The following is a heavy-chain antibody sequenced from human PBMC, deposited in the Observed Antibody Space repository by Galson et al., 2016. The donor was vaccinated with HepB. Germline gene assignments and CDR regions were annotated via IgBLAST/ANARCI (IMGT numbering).Heavy chain of an antibody. CDR1: GFTFSSYD. D-gene: IGHD1-26*01. Sequence: SLRLSCAASGFTFSSYDMHWVRQATGKGLEWVAVVSFDGLKTLYVGSVSGRLTISRDNSKNTAYLQMNYLRPDDTAVYYCVKDLGVGTTTTDAFDIWGQGTMVAVSS. V-gene: IGHV3-30*18. J-gene: IGHJ3*02. CDR3: VKDLGVGTTTTDAFDI. CDR2: VSFDGLKT.